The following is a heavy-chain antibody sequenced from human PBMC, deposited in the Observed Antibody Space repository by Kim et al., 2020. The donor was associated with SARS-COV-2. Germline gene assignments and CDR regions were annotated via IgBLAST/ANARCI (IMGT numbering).Heavy chain of an antibody. CDR1: GGSFSGYY. Sequence: SETLSLTCAVYGGSFSGYYWSWIRQPPGKGLEWIGEINHSGSTNYNPSLKSRVTISVDTSKNQFSLKLSSVTAADTAVYYCARGVTIFGVPSKMDVWQRDHGHRLL. J-gene: IGHJ6*04. D-gene: IGHD3-3*01. CDR2: INHSGST. V-gene: IGHV4-34*01. CDR3: ARGVTIFGVPSKMDV.